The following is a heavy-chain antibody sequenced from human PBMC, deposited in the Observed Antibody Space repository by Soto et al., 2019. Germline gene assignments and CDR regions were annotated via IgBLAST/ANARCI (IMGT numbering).Heavy chain of an antibody. J-gene: IGHJ6*02. Sequence: GASVKVSCKASGGTFSSYAISWVRQAPGQGLEWMGGIIPIFGTANYAQKFQGRVTITADESTSTAYMELSSLRSEDTAVYYCASLGREQQRGGYYYYVLAVGGQGTTVPVSS. CDR1: GGTFSSYA. CDR3: ASLGREQQRGGYYYYVLAV. D-gene: IGHD6-13*01. V-gene: IGHV1-69*13. CDR2: IIPIFGTA.